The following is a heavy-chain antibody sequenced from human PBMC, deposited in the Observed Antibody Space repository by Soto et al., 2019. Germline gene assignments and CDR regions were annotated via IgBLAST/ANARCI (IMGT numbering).Heavy chain of an antibody. V-gene: IGHV4-59*01. CDR3: ARDPVGATHLAY. CDR1: SISTYY. J-gene: IGHJ4*02. Sequence: PSETLSLTCTVDSISTYYWNWIRQTPGKGLEWIGYIYYLGRTNYNRSLKSRVTISIDMSKNQFSLRLNSVTAADTAVYYCARDPVGATHLAYWGQGALVTVSS. D-gene: IGHD1-26*01. CDR2: IYYLGRT.